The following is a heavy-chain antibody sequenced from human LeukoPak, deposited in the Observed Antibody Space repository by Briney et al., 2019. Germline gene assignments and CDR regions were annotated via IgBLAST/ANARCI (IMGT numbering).Heavy chain of an antibody. J-gene: IGHJ3*01. D-gene: IGHD3-3*01. Sequence: PSETLSLTCTVWGGSFRSYYWSWIRQPPGEGLEWIGYIYYPGTPKHNPSLKSRVSFSVETSKNQFSLNLNSVTAADTAIYYCARNQTSYDSWSGSRTGSHQAFDVWGQGRLVTVSS. CDR3: ARNQTSYDSWSGSRTGSHQAFDV. V-gene: IGHV4-59*01. CDR1: GGSFRSYY. CDR2: IYYPGTP.